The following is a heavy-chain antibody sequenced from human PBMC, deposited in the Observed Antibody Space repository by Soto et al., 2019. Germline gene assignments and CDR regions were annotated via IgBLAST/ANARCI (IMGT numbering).Heavy chain of an antibody. Sequence: QVQLLESGGGVVQPGRSLRLSCVASGFTLTNNGMHWVRQAPGQGLEWVAVISSDGRSYYYGDSVRGRFTISRDTSKNTLFLEMNSLTTADTAVYSCAKDRGLEESGTWSHYYYGMDVWGQGTSVTVS. J-gene: IGHJ6*02. V-gene: IGHV3-30*18. D-gene: IGHD1-26*01. CDR2: ISSDGRSY. CDR3: AKDRGLEESGTWSHYYYGMDV. CDR1: GFTLTNNG.